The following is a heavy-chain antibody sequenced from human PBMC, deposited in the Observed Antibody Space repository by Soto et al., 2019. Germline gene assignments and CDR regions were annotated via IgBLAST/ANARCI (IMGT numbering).Heavy chain of an antibody. CDR2: ITFSGNTV. CDR3: ARVSWREKYGMDV. V-gene: IGHV3-11*01. J-gene: IGHJ6*02. CDR1: GFTFSDSY. Sequence: LRLSCAASGFTFSDSYMSWIRRAPGKGLEWISYITFSGNTVYYADSLKGRFTISRDNAKNSLYLQMNRLRAEDTAVYYCARVSWREKYGMDVWGQGTTVTVSS.